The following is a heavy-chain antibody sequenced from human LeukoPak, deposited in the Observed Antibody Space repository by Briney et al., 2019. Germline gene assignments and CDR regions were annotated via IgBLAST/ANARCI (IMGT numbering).Heavy chain of an antibody. CDR3: ARGGYPGAFDY. CDR1: GFTFSSYW. D-gene: IGHD5-12*01. CDR2: IQNDGSTT. J-gene: IGHJ4*02. Sequence: GGSLRLSCAASGFTFSSYWMHWVRQGPGKGLVWVSLIQNDGSTTNYADSVKGRFTISRDNAKNTLYLQMNSLRDEDTAVYYCARGGYPGAFDYWGRGALVTVSS. V-gene: IGHV3-74*01.